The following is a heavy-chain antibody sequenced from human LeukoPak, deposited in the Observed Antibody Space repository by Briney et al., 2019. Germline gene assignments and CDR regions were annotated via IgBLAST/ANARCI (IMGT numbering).Heavy chain of an antibody. V-gene: IGHV1-46*01. CDR2: INPSGGST. D-gene: IGHD3-9*01. J-gene: IGHJ4*02. CDR1: GYTFTSYY. Sequence: ASVKVSCKAYGYTFTSYYMHWVRQAPGQGLEWMGIINPSGGSTSYAQKFQGRVTVTRDTSTSTVYMELSSLRSEDTAVYYCARVKGNTYYDILTGYHDYWGQGTLVTVSS. CDR3: ARVKGNTYYDILTGYHDY.